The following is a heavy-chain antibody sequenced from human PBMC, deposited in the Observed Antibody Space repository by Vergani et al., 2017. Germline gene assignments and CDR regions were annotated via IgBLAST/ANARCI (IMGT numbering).Heavy chain of an antibody. V-gene: IGHV3-23*03. CDR3: ASDRSGYFPY. D-gene: IGHD3-22*01. Sequence: EVQLLESGGGLEQPGGSLRLSCAASGFTFSSYAMSWVRQAPGKGLEWVSLIYSGGTTYYADSVKGRFTISRDNSKNTLYLQMNSLRAEDTAVYYCASDRSGYFPYWGQGTLVTVSS. CDR1: GFTFSSYA. J-gene: IGHJ4*02. CDR2: IYSGGTT.